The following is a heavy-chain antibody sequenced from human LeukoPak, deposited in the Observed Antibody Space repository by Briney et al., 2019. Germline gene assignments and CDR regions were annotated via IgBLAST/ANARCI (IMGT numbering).Heavy chain of an antibody. V-gene: IGHV3-21*01. D-gene: IGHD6-19*01. J-gene: IGHJ4*02. CDR3: ARDSPAALAVAGTFDY. CDR1: GFTFSSYS. Sequence: KPGGSLRLSCAASGFTFSSYSMNWVRQAPGKGLEWVSFISSSSSYIYYADSVKGRFTISRDNAKNSLYLQMNSLRAEDTAVYYCARDSPAALAVAGTFDYWGQGTLVTVSS. CDR2: ISSSSSYI.